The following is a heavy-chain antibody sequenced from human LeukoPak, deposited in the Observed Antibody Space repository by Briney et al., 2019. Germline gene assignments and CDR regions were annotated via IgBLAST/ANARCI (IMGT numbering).Heavy chain of an antibody. Sequence: GRSLRLSCAASGFTFSSCAMHWVRPAPGKGLEWVAVISYDGSNKYYADSVKGRFTISRDNSKNTLYLQMNSLRAEDTAVYYCARDKLRAPHYYFDYWGQGTLVTVSS. CDR3: ARDKLRAPHYYFDY. V-gene: IGHV3-30-3*01. CDR1: GFTFSSCA. CDR2: ISYDGSNK. J-gene: IGHJ4*02.